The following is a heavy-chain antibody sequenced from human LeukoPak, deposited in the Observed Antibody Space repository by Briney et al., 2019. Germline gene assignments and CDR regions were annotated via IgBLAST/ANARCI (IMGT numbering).Heavy chain of an antibody. CDR1: GYTFTGYY. CDR2: INPNSGGT. J-gene: IGHJ4*02. CDR3: ARRSVTFSFDY. D-gene: IGHD3-16*01. Sequence: ASVKVSCKASGYTFTGYYMHWVRQAPGQGLEWMGWINPNSGGTNYAQKFQGRVTMTRDTSTNTVYMELSSLRSEDTAVYYCARRSVTFSFDYWGQGTLVTVSS. V-gene: IGHV1-2*02.